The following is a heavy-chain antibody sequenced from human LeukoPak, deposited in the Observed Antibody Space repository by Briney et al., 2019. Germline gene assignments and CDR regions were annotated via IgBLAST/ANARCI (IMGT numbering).Heavy chain of an antibody. CDR1: GGSINSYY. Sequence: SETLSLTCTVSGGSINSYYWSWIRQPPGKGLEWIGYIYYTGSTKYNPSLESRVTISVDTSKNQFSVKLSSVTAADTAVYYCARGGCSGGSCYSAVDYWGQGTLVTVSS. CDR3: ARGGCSGGSCYSAVDY. V-gene: IGHV4-59*01. D-gene: IGHD2-15*01. CDR2: IYYTGST. J-gene: IGHJ4*02.